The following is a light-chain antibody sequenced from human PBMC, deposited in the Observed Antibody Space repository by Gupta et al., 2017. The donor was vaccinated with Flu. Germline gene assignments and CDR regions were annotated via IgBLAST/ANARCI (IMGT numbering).Light chain of an antibody. Sequence: PSSLSASLGDRVTISCQASQDINNYLDWYQQKPGTAPKLLIYAASTSQPGVSSRFSGSGSGTDFTLTISSLQPEDIGTYYCQQYNTTPWTFGEGTKVEIK. V-gene: IGKV1-27*01. CDR1: QDINNY. CDR3: QQYNTTPWT. J-gene: IGKJ1*01. CDR2: AAS.